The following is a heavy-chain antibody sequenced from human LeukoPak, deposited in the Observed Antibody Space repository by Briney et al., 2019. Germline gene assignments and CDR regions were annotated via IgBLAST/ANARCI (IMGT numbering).Heavy chain of an antibody. J-gene: IGHJ6*03. CDR3: ARCDYSGTTGDYYYYMDV. D-gene: IGHD1-26*01. CDR1: GGTFSSYA. CDR2: IIPIFGTA. V-gene: IGHV1-69*13. Sequence: SVKVSCKASGGTFSSYAISWVRQAPGQGLEWMGGIIPIFGTANYAQKFQGRVTITADESTSTAYMELSSLRSEDTAVYCCARCDYSGTTGDYYYYMDVWGKGTTVTISS.